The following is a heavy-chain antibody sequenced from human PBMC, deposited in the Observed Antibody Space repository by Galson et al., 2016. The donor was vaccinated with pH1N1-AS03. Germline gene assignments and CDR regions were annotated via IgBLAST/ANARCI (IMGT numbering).Heavy chain of an antibody. Sequence: TLSLTCSVSGVSIRSGGYYWTWIRQFPGKGLEWIGFVYDIGGTNYNPSLRSRVSISLDTSRSQFSLRLTSVTAADTAVYYCHSSVYDRDGYFDYWGQGILVTVSS. CDR3: HSSVYDRDGYFDY. CDR1: GVSIRSGGYY. CDR2: VYDIGGT. J-gene: IGHJ4*02. D-gene: IGHD5/OR15-5a*01. V-gene: IGHV4-31*08.